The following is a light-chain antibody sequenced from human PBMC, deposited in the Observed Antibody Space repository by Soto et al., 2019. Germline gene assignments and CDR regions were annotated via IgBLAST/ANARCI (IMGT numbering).Light chain of an antibody. CDR1: QSISTF. CDR2: AAS. Sequence: DIPMTQSPSSLSASVGDRVSVTCRASQSISTFFNWYQQRPGEAPKLLIYAASSLQSGVPSRFSGSGSWADFTLTIGSLQPEDFATYYCQQSYTTPRTFGQGTKVEVK. V-gene: IGKV1-39*01. J-gene: IGKJ1*01. CDR3: QQSYTTPRT.